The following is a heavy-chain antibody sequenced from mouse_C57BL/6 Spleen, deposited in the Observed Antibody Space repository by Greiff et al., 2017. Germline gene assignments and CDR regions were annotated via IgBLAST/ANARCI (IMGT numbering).Heavy chain of an antibody. D-gene: IGHD1-1*01. CDR3: ARGLYYGSSYGY. CDR2: IYPGDGDT. J-gene: IGHJ2*01. CDR1: GYAFSSYW. Sequence: QVQLKESGAELVKPGASVKISCKASGYAFSSYWMNWVQQRPGKGLEWIGQIYPGDGDTNYNGKFKGKATLTADKSSSTAYMQLSSLTSEDSAVYFCARGLYYGSSYGYWGQGTTLTVSS. V-gene: IGHV1-80*01.